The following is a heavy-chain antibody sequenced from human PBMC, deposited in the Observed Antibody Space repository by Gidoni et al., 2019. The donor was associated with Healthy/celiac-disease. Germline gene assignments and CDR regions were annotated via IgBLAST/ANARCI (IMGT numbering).Heavy chain of an antibody. V-gene: IGHV4-31*03. Sequence: QVQLQESGPGLVKPSQTLSLTCTVSGGSISSGGYYWSWIRQHPGKGLEWIGYIYYSGSTYYNPSLKSRVTISVDTSKNQFSMKLSSVTAADTAVYYCARGLVDYDFWSGYYVDYWGQGTLVTVSS. D-gene: IGHD3-3*01. J-gene: IGHJ4*02. CDR3: ARGLVDYDFWSGYYVDY. CDR1: GGSISSGGYY. CDR2: IYYSGST.